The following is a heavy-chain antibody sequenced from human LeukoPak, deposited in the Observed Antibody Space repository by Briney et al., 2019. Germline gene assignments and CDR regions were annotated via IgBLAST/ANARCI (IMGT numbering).Heavy chain of an antibody. CDR3: ARESASAAGYYFDY. D-gene: IGHD6-13*01. CDR2: ISTGGRDK. Sequence: GRSLRLSCAASGFIFSNYAMHWVRHTPGEGLVWVAVISTGGRDKHYADSVKGRFTISRDNSKSTLYLQMNSLRAEDTDVYYCARESASAAGYYFDYWGQGTLVTVSS. V-gene: IGHV3-30*04. CDR1: GFIFSNYA. J-gene: IGHJ4*02.